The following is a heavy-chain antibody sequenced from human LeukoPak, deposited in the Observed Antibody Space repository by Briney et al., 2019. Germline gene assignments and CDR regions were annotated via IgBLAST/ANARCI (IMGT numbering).Heavy chain of an antibody. J-gene: IGHJ6*03. V-gene: IGHV4-39*07. CDR1: GGSISSSSYY. D-gene: IGHD6-13*01. Sequence: PSETLSLTCTVSGGSISSSSYYWGWIRQPPGKGLEWIGSIYYSGRTYYNPSLKSRVTISVDTSKNQFSLKLSSVTAADTAVYYCASQHGSSWTDYYYYYYMDVWGKGTTVTVSS. CDR2: IYYSGRT. CDR3: ASQHGSSWTDYYYYYYMDV.